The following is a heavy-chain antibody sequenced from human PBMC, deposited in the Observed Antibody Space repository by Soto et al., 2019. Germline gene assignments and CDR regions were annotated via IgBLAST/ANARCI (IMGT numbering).Heavy chain of an antibody. CDR1: GFTFYSYS. CDR2: ISSSSSYI. J-gene: IGHJ5*02. Sequence: WGSLRLSCAASGFTFYSYSINFFRHSPFKWLEWVSSISSSSSYIYYADSVKGRFTISRDNAKNSLYLQMNSLRAEDTAVYYCARASGSSSVRFDPWGQGTLVTVSS. D-gene: IGHD6-6*01. CDR3: ARASGSSSVRFDP. V-gene: IGHV3-21*01.